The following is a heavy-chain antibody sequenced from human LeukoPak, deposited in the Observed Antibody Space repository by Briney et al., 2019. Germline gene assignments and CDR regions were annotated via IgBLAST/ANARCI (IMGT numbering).Heavy chain of an antibody. CDR1: GGSIGGHTFY. D-gene: IGHD6-19*01. V-gene: IGHV4-39*01. J-gene: IGHJ3*02. Sequence: MTSETLSLTCNVSGGSIGGHTFYWDWIRQPPGKGLEWFATIYYNGNTFYNPSLKSRVAISIDMSKSQFSLHLSSVTAADTAIYYCARLTALAGHRGAFDIWGPGTVVTVSS. CDR2: IYYNGNT. CDR3: ARLTALAGHRGAFDI.